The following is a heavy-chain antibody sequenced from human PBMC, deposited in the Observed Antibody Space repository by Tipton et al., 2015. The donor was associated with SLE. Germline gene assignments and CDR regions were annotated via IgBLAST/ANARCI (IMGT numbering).Heavy chain of an antibody. CDR2: ISSSGSTI. CDR1: GFTFSSYE. V-gene: IGHV3-48*03. D-gene: IGHD4-17*01. Sequence: GSLRLSCAASGFTFSSYEMNWVRQAPGKGLEWVSYISSSGSTIYYADSVKGRFTISRDNAKNSLYLQMNSLRAEDTALYYCAKAAVTTSPFDYWGQGTLVTVSS. J-gene: IGHJ4*02. CDR3: AKAAVTTSPFDY.